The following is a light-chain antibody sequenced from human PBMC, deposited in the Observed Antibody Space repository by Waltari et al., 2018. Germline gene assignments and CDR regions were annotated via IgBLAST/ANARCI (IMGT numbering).Light chain of an antibody. Sequence: QSALTQPASVSGSPGQSITIPRTGSRCDVGGYTYFSWYQQYPNEPPQVIIFDVSNRPSGISNRFSGSKSGNTASLTISSLQAGDEADYYCSSYTSSALWVFGGGTKLTVL. CDR3: SSYTSSALWV. V-gene: IGLV2-14*01. CDR1: RCDVGGYTY. J-gene: IGLJ3*02. CDR2: DVS.